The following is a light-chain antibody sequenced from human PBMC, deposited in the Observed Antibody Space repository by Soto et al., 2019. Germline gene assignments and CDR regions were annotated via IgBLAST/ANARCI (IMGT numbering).Light chain of an antibody. J-gene: IGLJ3*02. CDR2: GVS. CDR3: SSYTNSKTLL. CDR1: SSDFGDYNY. Sequence: QSALTQPASVSGSPGQSITISCTGTSSDFGDYNYVSWYQQHPGKAPKLMVWGVSNRPSGGSNRFSASKSVNTPSLTISGLQAEGGDYYYSSSYTNSKTLLSGGGTNLTLL. V-gene: IGLV2-14*01.